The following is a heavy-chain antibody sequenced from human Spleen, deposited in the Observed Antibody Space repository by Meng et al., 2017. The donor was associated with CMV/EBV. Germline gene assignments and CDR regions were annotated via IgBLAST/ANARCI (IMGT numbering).Heavy chain of an antibody. Sequence: GESLKISCSASGFTFNNYAMTWVRQAPGKGLEWVSTILGTGATYYADYVKGRFTISRDDSRNTLFLQMNSLGAEDTAMYYCAKDKSVAISGVVHYYFDYWGPGTLVTVSS. CDR2: ILGTGAT. V-gene: IGHV3-23*01. CDR3: AKDKSVAISGVVHYYFDY. D-gene: IGHD3-3*01. J-gene: IGHJ4*02. CDR1: GFTFNNYA.